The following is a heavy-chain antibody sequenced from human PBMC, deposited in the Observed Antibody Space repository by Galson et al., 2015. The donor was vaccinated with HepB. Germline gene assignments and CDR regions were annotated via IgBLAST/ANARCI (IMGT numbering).Heavy chain of an antibody. J-gene: IGHJ3*02. CDR1: GFTVSSNY. V-gene: IGHV3-66*01. D-gene: IGHD1-26*01. CDR2: IYSGGST. Sequence: SLRLSCAASGFTVSSNYMSWVRQAPGKGLEWVSVIYSGGSTYYADSVRGRFTISRDNSKNTLYLQMNSLRAEDTAVYYCARDRSGSYSGYDAFDIWGQGTMVTVSS. CDR3: ARDRSGSYSGYDAFDI.